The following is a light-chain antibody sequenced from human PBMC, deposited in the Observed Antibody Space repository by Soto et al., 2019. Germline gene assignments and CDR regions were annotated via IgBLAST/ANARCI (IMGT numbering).Light chain of an antibody. Sequence: EIVLTQSPDTLSLSPGDSATLSCRASQSVSNNYLAWYQQKPGRAHRLLIYGASNRATGIPDRFSGSGYGTDCTLTISRLEPEDFAVFFCQQYDDSITFGQGTRLEIE. V-gene: IGKV3-20*01. J-gene: IGKJ5*01. CDR1: QSVSNNY. CDR2: GAS. CDR3: QQYDDSIT.